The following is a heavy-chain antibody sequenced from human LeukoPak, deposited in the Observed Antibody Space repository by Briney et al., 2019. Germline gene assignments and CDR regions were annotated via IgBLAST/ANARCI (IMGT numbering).Heavy chain of an antibody. CDR1: GYTFTSYD. D-gene: IGHD2-15*01. J-gene: IGHJ3*02. CDR2: MNPNSGNT. V-gene: IGHV1-8*01. CDR3: ARVHIVVAGALDI. Sequence: ASVKVSCKASGYTFTSYDINWVRQATGQGLEWMGWMNPNSGNTGYAQKFQGRVTMTRNTSINTAYMELSSLRSEDTAVYYCARVHIVVAGALDIWGQGTMVTVSS.